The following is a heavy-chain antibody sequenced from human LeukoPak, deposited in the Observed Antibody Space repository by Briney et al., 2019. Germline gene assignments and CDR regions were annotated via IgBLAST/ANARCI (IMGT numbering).Heavy chain of an antibody. CDR3: AKDAVDCSGGSCYLDY. Sequence: GGSLRLPCAASGFTFSSYGMHWVRQAPGKGLEWVAVISYDGSNKYYADSVKGRFTISRDNSKNTLYLQMNSLRAEDTAVYYCAKDAVDCSGGSCYLDYWGQGTLVTVSS. J-gene: IGHJ4*02. CDR1: GFTFSSYG. D-gene: IGHD2-15*01. CDR2: ISYDGSNK. V-gene: IGHV3-30*18.